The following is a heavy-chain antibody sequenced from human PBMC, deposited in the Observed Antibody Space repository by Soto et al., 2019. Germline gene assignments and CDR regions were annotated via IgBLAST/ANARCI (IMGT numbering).Heavy chain of an antibody. J-gene: IGHJ4*02. CDR2: ISAYNGNT. Sequence: GAPVKVSCKASGYTFTSYGISWVRQAPGQGLGWMGWISAYNGNTNYAQKLQGRVTMTTDTSTRTAYMELRSLRSDDTAVYYCARDVLGYCSGGSCYSAQNYWGQGTLVTVSS. CDR3: ARDVLGYCSGGSCYSAQNY. CDR1: GYTFTSYG. V-gene: IGHV1-18*01. D-gene: IGHD2-15*01.